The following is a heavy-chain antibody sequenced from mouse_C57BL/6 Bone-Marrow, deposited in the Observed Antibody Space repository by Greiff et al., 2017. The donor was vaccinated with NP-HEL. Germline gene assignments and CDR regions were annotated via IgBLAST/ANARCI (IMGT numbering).Heavy chain of an antibody. J-gene: IGHJ3*01. Sequence: VQLQESGAELVRPGASVTLSCKASGYTFTDYEMHWVKQTPVHGLEWIGAIDPETGGTAYNQKFKGKAILTADKSSSTAYMGLRSLTTEDSAVYCCTRLWDRFAYWGQGTLVTVSA. CDR2: IDPETGGT. V-gene: IGHV1-15*01. CDR1: GYTFTDYE. D-gene: IGHD4-1*01. CDR3: TRLWDRFAY.